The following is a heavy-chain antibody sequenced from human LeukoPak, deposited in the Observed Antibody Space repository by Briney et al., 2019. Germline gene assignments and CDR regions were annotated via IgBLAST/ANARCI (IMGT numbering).Heavy chain of an antibody. V-gene: IGHV3-11*01. Sequence: GGSLRLSCAASGFTFSDQYMSWIRQAPGKGLEWVSFISRSGSHIDYADSVKGRFIISRGNAKSTLYLQMNSLRAEDTAVYYCARAIDWGQGTLVTVSS. CDR1: GFTFSDQY. CDR3: ARAID. D-gene: IGHD3-22*01. J-gene: IGHJ4*02. CDR2: ISRSGSHI.